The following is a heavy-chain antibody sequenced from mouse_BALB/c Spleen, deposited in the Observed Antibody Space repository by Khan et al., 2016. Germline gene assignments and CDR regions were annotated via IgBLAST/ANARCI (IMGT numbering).Heavy chain of an antibody. CDR1: GYSFTSDYA. V-gene: IGHV3-2*02. Sequence: EVQLQESGPGLVKPSQSLSLTCTVTGYSFTSDYARNWIRQSPGNKLEWMGYISYSGSTNYNPSLKSRISITRDTSKNQFFLQLNSVTTEDTATXSCGPDGNYRYFDYWGQGTTLTVSS. J-gene: IGHJ2*01. CDR2: ISYSGST. D-gene: IGHD2-1*01. CDR3: GPDGNYRYFDY.